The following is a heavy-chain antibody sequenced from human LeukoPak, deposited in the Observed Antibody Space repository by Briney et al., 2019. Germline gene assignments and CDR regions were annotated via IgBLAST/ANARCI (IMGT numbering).Heavy chain of an antibody. Sequence: SETLSLTCAVSGYSISSGYYWGWIRQPPGKGLEWIGSIYHSGSTYYNPSLKSRVTISVDTSKNQFSLKLSSVTAADTAVYYCARHFPTNYYGSGSDNWFDPWGQGTLVTVSP. V-gene: IGHV4-38-2*01. D-gene: IGHD3-10*01. CDR3: ARHFPTNYYGSGSDNWFDP. CDR2: IYHSGST. CDR1: GYSISSGYY. J-gene: IGHJ5*02.